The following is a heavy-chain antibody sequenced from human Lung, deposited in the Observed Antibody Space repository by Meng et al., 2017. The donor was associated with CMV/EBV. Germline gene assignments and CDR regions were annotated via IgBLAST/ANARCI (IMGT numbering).Heavy chain of an antibody. CDR2: ISASGNT. V-gene: IGHV4-4*07. Sequence: QVPRQESGPALVKPAVTLSLTCTVSGDSFTSHYWSWIRQPAGKGLEWIGRISASGNTRYNPSLKSRVTMSVDTSKNQFSLKLSSVTAADTAVYYCARDFGSSWYPNWFDPWGQGTLVTVSS. J-gene: IGHJ5*02. D-gene: IGHD6-13*01. CDR1: GDSFTSHY. CDR3: ARDFGSSWYPNWFDP.